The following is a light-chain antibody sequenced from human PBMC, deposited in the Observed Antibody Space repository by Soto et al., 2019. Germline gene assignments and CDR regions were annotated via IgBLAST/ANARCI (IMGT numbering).Light chain of an antibody. J-gene: IGLJ1*01. CDR3: SSYAGSNTDSV. Sequence: QCSLTQAPCASGSPGRSFTIACSGTRSDVGGYNYVSWYQQHPGKAPKLMIYEVSKRPSGVPDRFSGSKSGNTASLTVSGLQAEDEADYYCSSYAGSNTDSVFGTGTKVTVL. V-gene: IGLV2-8*01. CDR1: RSDVGGYNY. CDR2: EVS.